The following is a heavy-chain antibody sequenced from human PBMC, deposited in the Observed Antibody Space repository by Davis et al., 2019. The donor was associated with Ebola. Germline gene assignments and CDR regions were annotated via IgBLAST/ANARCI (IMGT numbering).Heavy chain of an antibody. Sequence: AASVKVSCKASGGAFSIYGISWVRQAPGQGLEWMGGIIPIFGTANYAQKFQGRVTITADESTSTAYMELSSLRSEDTAVYYCARGGYSIAARPHDAFDIWGQGTMVTVSS. D-gene: IGHD6-6*01. J-gene: IGHJ3*02. CDR1: GGAFSIYG. CDR2: IIPIFGTA. CDR3: ARGGYSIAARPHDAFDI. V-gene: IGHV1-69*13.